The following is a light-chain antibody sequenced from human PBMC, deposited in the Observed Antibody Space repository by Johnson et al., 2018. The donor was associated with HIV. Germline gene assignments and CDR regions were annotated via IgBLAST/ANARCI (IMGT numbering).Light chain of an antibody. Sequence: QSVLTQPPSVSAAPGQKVTISCSASCSNIGIIYVSWYQQLPGTAPKLFIYENNKLPSGIPDRFTTSISATSATLTITSLPPGDEADYYCGTWDTSLRVGVLGTGTKVPVL. CDR2: ENN. V-gene: IGLV1-51*02. J-gene: IGLJ1*01. CDR1: CSNIGIIY. CDR3: GTWDTSLRVGV.